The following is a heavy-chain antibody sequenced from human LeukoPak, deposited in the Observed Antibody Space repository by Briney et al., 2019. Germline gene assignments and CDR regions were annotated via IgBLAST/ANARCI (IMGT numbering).Heavy chain of an antibody. CDR1: GFTFSSYG. D-gene: IGHD5-12*01. CDR3: ARYPINYYYYYYMDV. J-gene: IGHJ6*03. V-gene: IGHV3-21*01. Sequence: PGGSLRLSCAASGFTFSSYGMNWVRQAPGKGLEWVSSISSSSSYIYYADSVKGRFTISRDNAKNSLYLQMNSLRAEDTAVYYCARYPINYYYYYYMDVWGKGTTVTVSS. CDR2: ISSSSSYI.